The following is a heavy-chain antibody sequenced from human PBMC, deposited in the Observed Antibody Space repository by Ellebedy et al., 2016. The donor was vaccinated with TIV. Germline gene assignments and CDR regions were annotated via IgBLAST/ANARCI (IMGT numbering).Heavy chain of an antibody. V-gene: IGHV3-7*01. Sequence: GGSLRLXXAASGFTFSSYWMNWVRQAPGKGLEWVANIKKDGSEIYYVDSVKGRFTISRDNAKNSLYLQMNSLRAEDTAVYYCARDMRITMIVVVISWYFDLWGRGTLVTVSS. D-gene: IGHD3-22*01. CDR1: GFTFSSYW. J-gene: IGHJ2*01. CDR3: ARDMRITMIVVVISWYFDL. CDR2: IKKDGSEI.